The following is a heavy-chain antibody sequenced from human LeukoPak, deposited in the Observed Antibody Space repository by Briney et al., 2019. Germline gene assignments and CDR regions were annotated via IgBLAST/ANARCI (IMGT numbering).Heavy chain of an antibody. J-gene: IGHJ4*02. CDR3: AKGAGGSIGGWYTMYY. Sequence: GGSLRLSCAASEFTFSSYAMTWVRQAPGKGLEWVSTISGSGNTIYYADSVKGRFTTSRDNSKNTLYLQMNSLRADDTAVYFCAKGAGGSIGGWYTMYYWGQGTLVTVSS. D-gene: IGHD6-19*01. V-gene: IGHV3-23*01. CDR2: ISGSGNTI. CDR1: EFTFSSYA.